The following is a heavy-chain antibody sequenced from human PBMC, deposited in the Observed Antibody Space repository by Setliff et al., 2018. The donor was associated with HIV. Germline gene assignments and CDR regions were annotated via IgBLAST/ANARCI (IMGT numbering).Heavy chain of an antibody. CDR2: IYPGDSDT. CDR1: GYRFTSYW. Sequence: GESLKISCKASGYRFTSYWIAWVRQMPGKGPEWMGIIYPGDSDTRYSPSFQGQVTLSVDKSLDSAYLQWNTLKASDTAMYYCARSNRGYDSRGFYRENWFDPWGQGTQVTVSS. J-gene: IGHJ5*02. CDR3: ARSNRGYDSRGFYRENWFDP. D-gene: IGHD3-22*01. V-gene: IGHV5-51*01.